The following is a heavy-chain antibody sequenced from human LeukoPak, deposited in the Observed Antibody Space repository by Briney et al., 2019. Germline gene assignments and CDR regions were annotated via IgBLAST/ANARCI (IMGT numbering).Heavy chain of an antibody. CDR3: ARGSPTYFTTWDFDY. V-gene: IGHV4-4*07. CDR2: IYSGGDT. D-gene: IGHD2-21*01. Sequence: PSETLSLTCTVSGGSISNYYWSWIRQPAGKGLEWIGRIYSGGDTRYNPSLKSRVTMSVDTSKNQFSLKLTSVTAAHTAIYYCARGSPTYFTTWDFDYWGQGTLVTVSS. J-gene: IGHJ4*02. CDR1: GGSISNYY.